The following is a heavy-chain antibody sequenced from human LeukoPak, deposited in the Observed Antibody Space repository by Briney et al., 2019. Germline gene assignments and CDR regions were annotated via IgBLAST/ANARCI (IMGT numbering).Heavy chain of an antibody. Sequence: GGSLRLSCAASGFTVSSTDMSWVRQAPGKGLEWVSSISSSSSHIYYADSVKGRFTISRDNAKNSLYLQMNSLRAEDTAVYYCARDREYYDFWSGYYTSEDYGMDVWGQGTTVTVSS. V-gene: IGHV3-21*01. CDR2: ISSSSSHI. D-gene: IGHD3-3*01. J-gene: IGHJ6*02. CDR1: GFTVSSTD. CDR3: ARDREYYDFWSGYYTSEDYGMDV.